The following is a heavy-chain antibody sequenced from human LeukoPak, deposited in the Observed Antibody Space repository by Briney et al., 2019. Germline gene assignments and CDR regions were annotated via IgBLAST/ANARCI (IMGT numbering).Heavy chain of an antibody. CDR1: GYTFRSYD. V-gene: IGHV1-18*01. CDR2: ISPNNGNT. Sequence: ASVTVSCTASGYTFRSYDITWVRQAPGQGLEWMGWISPNNGNTNYAQKFQGRVTMTTDTPTSTAYMEMRSLRSDDTAVYYCARDRDSSGWHVADYWGQGTLVTVSS. J-gene: IGHJ4*02. D-gene: IGHD6-19*01. CDR3: ARDRDSSGWHVADY.